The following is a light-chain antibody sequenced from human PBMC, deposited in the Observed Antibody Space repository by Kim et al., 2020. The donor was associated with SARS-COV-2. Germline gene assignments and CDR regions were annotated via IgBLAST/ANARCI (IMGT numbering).Light chain of an antibody. J-gene: IGKJ2*01. CDR1: LSVSNSY. Sequence: EIVLTQSPGTLSLSPGERATLSCRASLSVSNSYLAWYQQKPGQAPRLLIYGASSRATGIPDRFSGSGSGTDFTLTISRLEPEDFAVYYCQQYGSSYTFGQGTKLEI. CDR2: GAS. V-gene: IGKV3-20*01. CDR3: QQYGSSYT.